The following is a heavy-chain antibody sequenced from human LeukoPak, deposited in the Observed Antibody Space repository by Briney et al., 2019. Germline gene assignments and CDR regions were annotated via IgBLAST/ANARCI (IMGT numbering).Heavy chain of an antibody. J-gene: IGHJ3*02. CDR2: ISSTSIYT. Sequence: GGSLRLSCAASGFTFSDYYMSWIRQAPGKGLEWDSDISSTSIYTNYADSVKGRFTISRHNSNTLYLQMNSLKTEDTAVYYCARVRLDYYETRIDSFDIWGQGTMVTVSS. D-gene: IGHD3-22*01. CDR1: GFTFSDYY. V-gene: IGHV3-11*05. CDR3: ARVRLDYYETRIDSFDI.